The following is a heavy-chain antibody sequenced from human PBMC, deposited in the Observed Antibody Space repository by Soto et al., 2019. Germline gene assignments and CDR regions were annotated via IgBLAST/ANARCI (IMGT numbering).Heavy chain of an antibody. Sequence: ASVKVSCKASGYTFTSYGISWVRQAPGQGLEWMGWISAYNGNTNYAQKLQGRVTMTTDTSTSTAYMELRSLRSDDTAVYYCARRAVTNPKVDYGMDGWGQGTTVTVSS. D-gene: IGHD4-17*01. CDR1: GYTFTSYG. J-gene: IGHJ6*02. V-gene: IGHV1-18*01. CDR2: ISAYNGNT. CDR3: ARRAVTNPKVDYGMDG.